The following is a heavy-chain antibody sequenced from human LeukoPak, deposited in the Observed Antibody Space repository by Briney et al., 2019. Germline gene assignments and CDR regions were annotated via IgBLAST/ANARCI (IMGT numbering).Heavy chain of an antibody. Sequence: PGGSLRLSCAASGFTFSGYWMSWVRQAPGKGLEWVANINQDGSKKYYVDSVKGRFTISRDNAKSSLYLQMNSLRAEDTAVYYCARMTTADYWGQGTLVTVSS. CDR3: ARMTTADY. V-gene: IGHV3-7*01. CDR1: GFTFSGYW. J-gene: IGHJ4*02. CDR2: INQDGSKK. D-gene: IGHD4-17*01.